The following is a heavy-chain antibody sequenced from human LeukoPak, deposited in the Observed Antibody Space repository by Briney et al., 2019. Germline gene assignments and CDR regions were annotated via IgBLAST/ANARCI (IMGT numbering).Heavy chain of an antibody. V-gene: IGHV4-39*01. CDR3: ARLVSVAGYFDL. CDR1: GGSISSSSYY. J-gene: IGHJ2*01. Sequence: SETLSLTCTVSGGSISSSSYYWGWIRQPPGKGLEWIGSIYYSGSTYYNPSLKSRVTISVDTSKNQFSLKLSSVTAADTAVYYCARLVSVAGYFDLWGRGTLVTVSS. CDR2: IYYSGST. D-gene: IGHD3-10*01.